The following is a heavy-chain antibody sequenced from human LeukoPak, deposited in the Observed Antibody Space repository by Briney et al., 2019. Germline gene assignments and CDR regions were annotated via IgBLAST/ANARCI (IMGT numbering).Heavy chain of an antibody. V-gene: IGHV1-69*05. CDR3: ARGPNSRIPFDY. D-gene: IGHD2/OR15-2a*01. CDR1: GGTFSSYA. Sequence: GASVKVSCKASGGTFSSYAISWVRQAPGQGLEWMGGIIPIFGTANYAQKFQGRVTITTDESTSTAYMELSSLRSEDTAVYYCARGPNSRIPFDYWGQGTLVTVSS. CDR2: IIPIFGTA. J-gene: IGHJ4*02.